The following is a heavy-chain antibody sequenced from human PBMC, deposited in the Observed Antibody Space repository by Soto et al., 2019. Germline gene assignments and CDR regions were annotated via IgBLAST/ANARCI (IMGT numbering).Heavy chain of an antibody. Sequence: GGSLRLSCAAFGFTFSSYAMSWVRQVPGKGLEWVSAISGSGGSTYYADSVKGRFTISRDNSKNTLYLQMNSLRAEDTAVYYCAKVDDFWSGPPDYWGQGTLVTVSS. CDR2: ISGSGGST. CDR3: AKVDDFWSGPPDY. V-gene: IGHV3-23*01. CDR1: GFTFSSYA. D-gene: IGHD3-3*01. J-gene: IGHJ4*02.